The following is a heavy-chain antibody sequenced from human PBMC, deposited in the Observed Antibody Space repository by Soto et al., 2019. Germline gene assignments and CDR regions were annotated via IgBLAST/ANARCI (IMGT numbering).Heavy chain of an antibody. CDR1: GGSVSSGDYY. J-gene: IGHJ1*01. D-gene: IGHD2-8*01. CDR2: IYYSGST. CDR3: ARGLYPQSFQH. V-gene: IGHV4-61*08. Sequence: PSETLSLTCTVSGGSVSSGDYYWSWIRQPPGKGLGWIGSIYYSGSTNYNPSLKSRVTISVDTSKNQFSLKLSSVTAADTAVYYCARGLYPQSFQHWGQGTLVTVSS.